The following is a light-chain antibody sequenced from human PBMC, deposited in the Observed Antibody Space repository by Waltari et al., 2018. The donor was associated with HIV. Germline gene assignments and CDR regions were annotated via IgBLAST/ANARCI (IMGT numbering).Light chain of an antibody. CDR1: QSVSSGY. V-gene: IGKV3-20*01. Sequence: EIVLTQSPGTLSLSPGERATLSCRASQSVSSGYLAWYQQKPGQAPRLLISGASSRATGIPDRFSGSGSGTDFTLTISRLEPEDFAVYHCQQYGRSPFTFGPGTKVEIK. CDR2: GAS. J-gene: IGKJ3*01. CDR3: QQYGRSPFT.